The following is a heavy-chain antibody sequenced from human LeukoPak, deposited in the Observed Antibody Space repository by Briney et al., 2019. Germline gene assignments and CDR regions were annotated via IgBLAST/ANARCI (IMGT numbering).Heavy chain of an antibody. Sequence: GGSLRPSCAASGFTFSSYAMHWVRQAAGKGLEWVANIKQDGSEKYYVDSVKGRFTISRDNAKHSLYLQMNSLRAEDTAVYYCARDFAVDYYYGMDVWGQGTTVTVSS. CDR2: IKQDGSEK. D-gene: IGHD3-3*01. CDR1: GFTFSSYA. CDR3: ARDFAVDYYYGMDV. V-gene: IGHV3-7*01. J-gene: IGHJ6*02.